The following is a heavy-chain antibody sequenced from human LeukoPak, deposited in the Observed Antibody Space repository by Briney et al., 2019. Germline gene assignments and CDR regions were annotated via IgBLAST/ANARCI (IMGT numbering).Heavy chain of an antibody. V-gene: IGHV4-34*01. Sequence: SETLSLTCAVYGGFFSGYYWSWIRQPPGKGLEWIGEINHSGSTNYNPSLKSRVTISVDTSKNQFSLKLSSVTAADTAVYYCARVVALYWWWLPPYNWFDPWGQGTLVTVSS. J-gene: IGHJ5*02. CDR1: GGFFSGYY. CDR2: INHSGST. CDR3: ARVVALYWWWLPPYNWFDP. D-gene: IGHD2-8*02.